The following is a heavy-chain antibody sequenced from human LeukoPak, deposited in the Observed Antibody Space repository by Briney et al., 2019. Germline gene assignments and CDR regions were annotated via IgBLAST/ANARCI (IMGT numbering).Heavy chain of an antibody. J-gene: IGHJ4*02. D-gene: IGHD2-2*02. CDR2: IYHSGST. Sequence: SETLSLTCTVSGGSISSGGYYWSWIRQPPGKGLEGIGYIYHSGSTYYNPSLKSRVTISVDRSKNQYSLKLSSVTAADTAVYYCARSIVVVPAAIPYYFDYWGQGTLVTVSS. V-gene: IGHV4-30-2*01. CDR1: GGSISSGGYY. CDR3: ARSIVVVPAAIPYYFDY.